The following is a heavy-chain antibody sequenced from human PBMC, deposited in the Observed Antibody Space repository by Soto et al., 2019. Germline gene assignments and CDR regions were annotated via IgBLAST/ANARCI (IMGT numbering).Heavy chain of an antibody. D-gene: IGHD4-17*01. CDR3: ARALGDYGDC. CDR1: GFTFSSYA. V-gene: IGHV3-30-3*01. Sequence: QGQLAESGGGVVQPGRSLRLSCAASGFTFSSYAMHWVRQAPGKGLEWVAVISYDGSNKYYADSVKGRFTISRDNSKNTLYLQMNSLRVEDTAVYYCARALGDYGDCWGLGTLVTVSS. J-gene: IGHJ4*02. CDR2: ISYDGSNK.